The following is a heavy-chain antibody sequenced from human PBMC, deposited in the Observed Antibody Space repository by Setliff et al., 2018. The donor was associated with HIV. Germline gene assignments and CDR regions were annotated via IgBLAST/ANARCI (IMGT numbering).Heavy chain of an antibody. V-gene: IGHV4-59*11. CDR3: AKQPGGHSFFDH. Sequence: PSETLSLTCTVSGDFSNIQWWTWMRQSPGLGLQWIGSIHHSGSTYYDPSLKNRVTLSVDTSNNQVSLTLTSVTAADTAVYYRAKQPGGHSFFDHWGQGILVTVSS. CDR1: GDFSNIQW. D-gene: IGHD1-1*01. CDR2: IHHSGST. J-gene: IGHJ4*02.